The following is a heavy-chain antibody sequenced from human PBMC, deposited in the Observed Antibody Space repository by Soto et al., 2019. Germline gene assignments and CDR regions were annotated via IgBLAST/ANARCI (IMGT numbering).Heavy chain of an antibody. CDR2: IIPIFNTA. J-gene: IGHJ6*02. CDR1: GGTFSYCA. D-gene: IGHD2-2*01. Sequence: ASVEVSCKDSGGTFSYCAISWVRQAPGQGLEWMGGIIPIFNTANYAQKFQGRVTITADKSTSTAYMELSSLRSEDTAVYYCAXGLVVPAGIRYYYYGMDVWGQGTTVTV. V-gene: IGHV1-69*06. CDR3: AXGLVVPAGIRYYYYGMDV.